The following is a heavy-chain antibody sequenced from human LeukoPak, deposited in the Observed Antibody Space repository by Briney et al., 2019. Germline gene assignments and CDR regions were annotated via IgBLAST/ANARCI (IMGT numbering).Heavy chain of an antibody. V-gene: IGHV4-59*08. D-gene: IGHD4-11*01. CDR3: ARRPTSGWYFDL. Sequence: PSETLSLTCTVSGGSISIYYWSWIRQPPGKGLEWIGYINYSGSTNYNPSLKSRVTISVDTSKNQFSLKLSSVTAADTAVYYCARRPTSGWYFDLWGRGTLVTVSS. CDR2: INYSGST. J-gene: IGHJ2*01. CDR1: GGSISIYY.